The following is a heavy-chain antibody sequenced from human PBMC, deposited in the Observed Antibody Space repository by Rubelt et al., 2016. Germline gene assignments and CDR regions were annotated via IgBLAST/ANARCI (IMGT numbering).Heavy chain of an antibody. CDR3: ARDSTSFSMDY. J-gene: IGHJ4*02. Sequence: GYMYYSGTSKYNPSLKSRVLISLDTSTNQFSLKLRSVTAADTAVYYCARDSTSFSMDYWGQGTLVTVSS. CDR2: MYYSGTS. V-gene: IGHV4-59*12. D-gene: IGHD2-2*01.